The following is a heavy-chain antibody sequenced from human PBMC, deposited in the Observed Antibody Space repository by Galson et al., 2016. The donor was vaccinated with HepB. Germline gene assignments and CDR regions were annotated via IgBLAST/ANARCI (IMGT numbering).Heavy chain of an antibody. CDR2: ISITSGYK. J-gene: IGHJ2*01. CDR3: ARPPEGDRRYFDL. Sequence: SLRLSCAASGFTFSTYSVNWVRQAPGKGLEWVSFISITSGYKYYADSLKGRVTISSDNAKNSLYLQMNSLRAEDPAVYYCARPPEGDRRYFDLWGRGALVTVSS. D-gene: IGHD3-16*01. CDR1: GFTFSTYS. V-gene: IGHV3-21*01.